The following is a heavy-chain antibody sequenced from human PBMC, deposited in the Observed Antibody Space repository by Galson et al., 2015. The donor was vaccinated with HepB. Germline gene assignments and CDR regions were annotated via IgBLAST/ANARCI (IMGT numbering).Heavy chain of an antibody. CDR1: GFTFSNAW. CDR3: TTVGTYYYDSSGYSFDY. Sequence: SLRLSCAASGFTFSNAWMSWVRQAPGKGLEWVGRIKSKSDGGATDYAAPVKGRFTISRDDSKNTLYLQMNSLKTEDTAVYYCTTVGTYYYDSSGYSFDYWGQGTLVTVSS. D-gene: IGHD3-22*01. V-gene: IGHV3-15*01. J-gene: IGHJ4*02. CDR2: IKSKSDGGAT.